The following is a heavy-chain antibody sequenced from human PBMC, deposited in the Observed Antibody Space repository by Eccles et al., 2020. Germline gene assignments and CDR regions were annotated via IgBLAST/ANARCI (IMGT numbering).Heavy chain of an antibody. Sequence: ASVKGRFTISRDDSKNTAYLQMNSLKTEDTAVYYCTANDWWGQGTLVTVS. V-gene: IGHV3-73*01. CDR3: TANDW. J-gene: IGHJ4*02.